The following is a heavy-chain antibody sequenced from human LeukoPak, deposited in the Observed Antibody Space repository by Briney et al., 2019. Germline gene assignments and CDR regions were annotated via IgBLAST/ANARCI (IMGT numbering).Heavy chain of an antibody. V-gene: IGHV3-33*01. Sequence: QPGRSLRLSCAASGFTFSSYGMHWVRQAPGKGLEWVAVIWYDGSNKYYADSVRGRFTISRDNSKNTLYLQMSSLRAEDTAVYYCARDRGVAAHLDYWGQGTLVTVSS. J-gene: IGHJ4*02. D-gene: IGHD5-12*01. CDR2: IWYDGSNK. CDR3: ARDRGVAAHLDY. CDR1: GFTFSSYG.